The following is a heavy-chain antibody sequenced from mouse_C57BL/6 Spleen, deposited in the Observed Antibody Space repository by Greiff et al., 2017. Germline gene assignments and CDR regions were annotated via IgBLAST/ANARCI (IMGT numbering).Heavy chain of an antibody. CDR1: GFNIKDDY. CDR2: LDPENGDT. J-gene: IGHJ3*01. V-gene: IGHV14-4*01. D-gene: IGHD2-5*01. CDR3: TPGAYYSNYPFAY. Sequence: VQLQQSGAELVRPGASVKLSCTASGFNIKDDYMHWVKQRPEQGLEWIGWLDPENGDTEYASTFPGKATITADPSSNTASLQLLSLTSEDTAVYYCTPGAYYSNYPFAYWGQGTLGTVSA.